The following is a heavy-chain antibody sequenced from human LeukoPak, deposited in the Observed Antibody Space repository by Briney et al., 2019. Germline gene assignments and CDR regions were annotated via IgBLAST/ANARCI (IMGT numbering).Heavy chain of an antibody. CDR1: GFTFSSYS. D-gene: IGHD6-19*01. Sequence: GGSLRLSCAASGFTFSSYSMNWVRQAPGKGLEWVSSISSSSSYIYYADSVKGRFTISRDNAKNSLYLQMNSLRAEDAAVYYCARDNRIAVGIENFDYWGQGTLVTVSS. V-gene: IGHV3-21*01. CDR3: ARDNRIAVGIENFDY. CDR2: ISSSSSYI. J-gene: IGHJ4*02.